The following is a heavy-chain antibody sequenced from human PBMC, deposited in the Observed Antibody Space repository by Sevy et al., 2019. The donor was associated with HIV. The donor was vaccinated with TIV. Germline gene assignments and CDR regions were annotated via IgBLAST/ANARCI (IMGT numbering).Heavy chain of an antibody. Sequence: GGSLRLSCAASGFTFSDHYMDWVRQAPGKGLEWVGRTRNKANSYTTEYAASVKGRFTISRDDSKNSLYLQMNSLKTEDTAVYYCARDRRDVYNQGAFDIWGQGTMVTVSS. CDR2: TRNKANSYTT. CDR1: GFTFSDHY. CDR3: ARDRRDVYNQGAFDI. J-gene: IGHJ3*02. V-gene: IGHV3-72*01. D-gene: IGHD1-1*01.